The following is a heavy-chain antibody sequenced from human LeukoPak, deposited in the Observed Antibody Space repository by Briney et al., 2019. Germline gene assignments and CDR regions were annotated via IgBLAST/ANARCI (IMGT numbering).Heavy chain of an antibody. V-gene: IGHV4-59*06. D-gene: IGHD5-12*01. Sequence: SETLSLTCTVSGASISSYYWSWIRQHPGKGLEWIGYIYYSGSTYYNPSLKSRVTISVDTSKNQFSLKLSSVTAADTAVYYCARAGYSGEYYFDYWGQGTLVTVSS. CDR2: IYYSGST. J-gene: IGHJ4*02. CDR3: ARAGYSGEYYFDY. CDR1: GASISSYY.